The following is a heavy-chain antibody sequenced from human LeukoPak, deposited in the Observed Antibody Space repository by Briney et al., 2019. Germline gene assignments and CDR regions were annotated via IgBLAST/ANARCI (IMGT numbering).Heavy chain of an antibody. J-gene: IGHJ4*02. Sequence: SVKVSCKASGGTFSSYAISWVRQAPGQGLEWMGRIIPILGIANYAQKFQGRVTITADKSTSTAYMELSSLRSEDTAVYYCARETTYYYDSSGYPGYYFDYWGQGTLVTVSS. CDR2: IIPILGIA. CDR1: GGTFSSYA. D-gene: IGHD3-22*01. CDR3: ARETTYYYDSSGYPGYYFDY. V-gene: IGHV1-69*04.